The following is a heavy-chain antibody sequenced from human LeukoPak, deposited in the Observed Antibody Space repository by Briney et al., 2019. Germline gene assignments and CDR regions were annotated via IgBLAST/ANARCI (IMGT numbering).Heavy chain of an antibody. V-gene: IGHV3-30-3*01. D-gene: IGHD1-26*01. CDR3: ARGEALVWFDP. Sequence: GGSLRLSCAASGFTFSSYAMHWVRQAPGKGLEWVAVTSFDGSEVFFADSVRGRFTISRDNSKDTVYLQINSLRAEDTAVYHCARGEALVWFDPWGQGTLVTVSS. CDR2: TSFDGSEV. J-gene: IGHJ5*02. CDR1: GFTFSSYA.